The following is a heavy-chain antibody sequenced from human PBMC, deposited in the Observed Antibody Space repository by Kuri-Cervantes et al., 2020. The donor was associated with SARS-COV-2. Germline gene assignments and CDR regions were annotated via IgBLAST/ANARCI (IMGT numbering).Heavy chain of an antibody. Sequence: SETLSLTCGVSGYPISSGYNWGWIRQPPGKGLEWIGSIYYSGSTYYNPSLKSRVTISVDTSKNQFSLKLSSVTAADTAVYYCARGRGIAAAGTGSPAPGYFDLWGRGTLVTDSS. CDR2: IYYSGST. CDR1: GYPISSGYN. V-gene: IGHV4-38-2*01. D-gene: IGHD6-13*01. J-gene: IGHJ2*01. CDR3: ARGRGIAAAGTGSPAPGYFDL.